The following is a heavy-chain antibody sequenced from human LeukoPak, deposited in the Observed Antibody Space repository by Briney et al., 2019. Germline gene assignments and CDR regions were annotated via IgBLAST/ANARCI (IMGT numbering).Heavy chain of an antibody. J-gene: IGHJ4*02. CDR2: ISSSGTYI. Sequence: GGPLRLPFAPSGFPFRSYSMHWAPRPPGRGREWFSSISSSGTYIYYADSVKGRFTISRDNAKNSVHLQMNSLRAEDTAVYYCARDQGGSGGNWGQGTLVTVSS. D-gene: IGHD3-10*01. CDR3: ARDQGGSGGN. CDR1: GFPFRSYS. V-gene: IGHV3-21*01.